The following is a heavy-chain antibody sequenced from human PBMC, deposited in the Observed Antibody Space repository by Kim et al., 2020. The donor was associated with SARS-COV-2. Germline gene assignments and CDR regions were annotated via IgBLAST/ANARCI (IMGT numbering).Heavy chain of an antibody. CDR3: AKDSGESHDY. D-gene: IGHD3-10*01. V-gene: IGHV3-23*01. J-gene: IGHJ4*02. CDR2: ISGSGGST. CDR1: GFTFSSYA. Sequence: GGSLRLSCAASGFTFSSYAMSWVRQAPGKGLEWDSVISGSGGSTYYADSAKGGFTISRDNPKTTLYLQMNSLRAEDTAVYYCAKDSGESHDYWGQGTLVTVSS.